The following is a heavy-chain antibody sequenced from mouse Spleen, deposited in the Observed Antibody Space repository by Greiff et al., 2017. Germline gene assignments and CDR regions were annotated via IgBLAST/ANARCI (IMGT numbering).Heavy chain of an antibody. D-gene: IGHD1-1*02. CDR2: IYPSDSET. V-gene: IGHV1-61*01. CDR3: ARFGGGYAMDY. CDR1: GYTFTSYW. Sequence: QVQLKQPGAELVRPGSSVKLSCKASGYTFTSYWMDWVKQRPGQGLEWIGNIYPSDSETHYNQKFKDKATLTVDKSSSTAYMQLSSLTSEDSAVYYCARFGGGYAMDYWGQGTSVTVSS. J-gene: IGHJ4*01.